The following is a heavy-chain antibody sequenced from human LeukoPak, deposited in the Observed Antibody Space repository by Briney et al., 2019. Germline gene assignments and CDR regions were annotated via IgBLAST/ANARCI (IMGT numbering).Heavy chain of an antibody. CDR1: GGSFSGYY. V-gene: IGHV4-34*01. CDR3: ARLTVRWGYEDDAFDI. J-gene: IGHJ3*02. Sequence: SETLSLTCAVYGGSFSGYYWSWIRQPPGKGLEWIGEINHSGSTNYNPSLKSRVTISVDTSKNQFSLKLSSVTAADTAVYYCARLTVRWGYEDDAFDIWGQGTMVTVSS. D-gene: IGHD4-17*01. CDR2: INHSGST.